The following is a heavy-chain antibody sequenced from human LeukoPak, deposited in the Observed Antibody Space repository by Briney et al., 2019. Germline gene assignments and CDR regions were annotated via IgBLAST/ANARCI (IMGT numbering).Heavy chain of an antibody. V-gene: IGHV3-69-1*01. J-gene: IGHJ4*02. Sequence: GGSLRLSCAASGFTFSNYGMNWVRQAPGKGLEWVSGITSSGITYYADSVKGRFTISRDNAKNSLYLQMNSLRAEDTAVYYCAIIYLIVGATTFDYWGQGTLVTVSS. CDR1: GFTFSNYG. CDR3: AIIYLIVGATTFDY. D-gene: IGHD1-26*01. CDR2: ITSSGIT.